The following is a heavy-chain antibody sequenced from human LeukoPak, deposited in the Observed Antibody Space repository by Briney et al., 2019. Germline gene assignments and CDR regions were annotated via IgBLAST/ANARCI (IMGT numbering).Heavy chain of an antibody. CDR3: ARDRSSSWIWTYETNWFDP. CDR2: INSDGSST. D-gene: IGHD6-13*01. V-gene: IGHV3-74*01. CDR1: GFTFSSYA. Sequence: PGRSLRLSCAASGFTFSSYAMHWVRQAPGKGLEWVSRINSDGSSTSYADSVKGRFTISRDNAKNTLYLQMNSLRAEDTAVYYCARDRSSSWIWTYETNWFDPWGQGTLVTVSS. J-gene: IGHJ5*02.